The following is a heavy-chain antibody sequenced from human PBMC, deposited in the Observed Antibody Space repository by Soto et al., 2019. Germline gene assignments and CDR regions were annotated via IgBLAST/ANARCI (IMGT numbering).Heavy chain of an antibody. D-gene: IGHD5-12*01. CDR3: ARGGRRWLQRPSNWFAP. V-gene: IGHV1-69*02. CDR1: GGTFSSYT. Sequence: QVQLVQSGAEVKKPGSSVKVSCKASGGTFSSYTISWVRQAPGQGLEWMGRIIPILGIANYAQKFQGRVTITADKSTSTAYMELSSLRSEDTAVYYCARGGRRWLQRPSNWFAPWGQGTLVTVSS. CDR2: IIPILGIA. J-gene: IGHJ5*02.